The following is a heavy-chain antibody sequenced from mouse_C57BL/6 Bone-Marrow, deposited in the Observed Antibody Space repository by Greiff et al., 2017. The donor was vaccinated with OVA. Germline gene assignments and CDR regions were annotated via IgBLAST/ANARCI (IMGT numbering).Heavy chain of an antibody. CDR1: GYTFTSYG. J-gene: IGHJ2*01. D-gene: IGHD4-1*01. CDR3: ARRNWGALDY. CDR2: IYPRSGNT. V-gene: IGHV1-81*01. Sequence: VQLQQSGAELARPGASVKLSCKASGYTFTSYGISWVKQRTGQGLEWIGEIYPRSGNTYYNEKFKGKATLTADKSSSTAYMELRSLTSEDSAVYFCARRNWGALDYWGQGTTLTVSS.